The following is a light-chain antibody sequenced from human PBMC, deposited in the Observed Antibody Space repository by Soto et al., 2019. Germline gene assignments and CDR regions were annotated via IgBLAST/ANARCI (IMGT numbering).Light chain of an antibody. Sequence: EIVLTQSPATLSLSPGERATLSCRASQSVSSYLAWYQQKPGQAPRLLIYDASNSATGIPARFSGSGSGTDFSLTISILLPEDLSVYYGNHRRNLPPISSDQGTRLQIK. J-gene: IGKJ5*01. CDR2: DAS. CDR1: QSVSSY. CDR3: NHRRNLPPIS. V-gene: IGKV3-11*01.